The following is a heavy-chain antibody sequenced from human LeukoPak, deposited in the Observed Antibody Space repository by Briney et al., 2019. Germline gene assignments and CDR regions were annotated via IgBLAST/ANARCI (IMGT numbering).Heavy chain of an antibody. Sequence: KASETLSLTCAVSGASLSAYCWSWIRQPPEKGLEWVGDIDHSGSTNYNPSLKSRVTISVDTSKNQFSLKLSSVTAADTAVYYCARSRRLGHSSGWYLDYWGQGTLVTVSS. CDR1: GASLSAYC. J-gene: IGHJ4*02. CDR3: ARSRRLGHSSGWYLDY. CDR2: IDHSGST. D-gene: IGHD6-19*01. V-gene: IGHV4-34*01.